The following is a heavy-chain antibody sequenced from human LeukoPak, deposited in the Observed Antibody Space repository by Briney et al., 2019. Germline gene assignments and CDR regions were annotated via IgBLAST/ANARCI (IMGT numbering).Heavy chain of an antibody. CDR1: GFTLSNYA. V-gene: IGHV3-23*01. J-gene: IGHJ3*02. Sequence: PGGSLRLSCAVSGFTLSNYAMSWVRQAPGKGLEWVSSISGSGGSTYYADSVKGRFTISRDNSKNTLYLQMNSLRAEDTAVYYCAKFQLQLPWDSFDIWGQGTMVTVSS. CDR3: AKFQLQLPWDSFDI. CDR2: ISGSGGST. D-gene: IGHD2-2*01.